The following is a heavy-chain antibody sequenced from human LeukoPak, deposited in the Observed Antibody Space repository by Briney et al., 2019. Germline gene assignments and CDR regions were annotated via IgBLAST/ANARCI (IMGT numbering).Heavy chain of an antibody. D-gene: IGHD3-3*01. CDR2: INSDGSSS. J-gene: IGHJ4*02. CDR3: LRGSGYYGDFDY. V-gene: IGHV3-74*01. Sequence: GGSLRLSCAASGFAFGNYWMHWVRQAPGKGLVWVSRINSDGSSSDYADSVKGRFTISRDNAKNTLYPQMNSLRAEDTAVYYCLRGSGYYGDFDYWGQGILVTVSS. CDR1: GFAFGNYW.